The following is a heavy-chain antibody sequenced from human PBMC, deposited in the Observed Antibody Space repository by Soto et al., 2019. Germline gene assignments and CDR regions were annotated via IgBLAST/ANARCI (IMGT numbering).Heavy chain of an antibody. CDR3: ARDLGIYDSSGYYYSGWFDP. V-gene: IGHV6-1*01. J-gene: IGHJ5*02. CDR1: GDRVSSNSAA. CDR2: TYYRSKWYN. Sequence: PSQTLSLPCALSGDRVSSNSAAWNWIRQSPSRGLEWLGRTYYRSKWYNDYAVSVKSRITINPDTSKNQFSLQLNSVTPEDTAVYDCARDLGIYDSSGYYYSGWFDPWGQGTLVTVSS. D-gene: IGHD3-22*01.